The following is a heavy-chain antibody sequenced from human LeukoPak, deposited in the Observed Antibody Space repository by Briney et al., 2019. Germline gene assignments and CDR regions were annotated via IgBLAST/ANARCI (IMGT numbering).Heavy chain of an antibody. CDR2: IYYSGST. J-gene: IGHJ3*02. V-gene: IGHV4-39*07. D-gene: IGHD4-17*01. Sequence: SETLSLTCTVSGGSISSSSYYWGWIRQPPGKGLEWIGSIYYSGSTYYNPSLKSRVTISVDTSKNQFSLKLSSVTAADTAVYYCARTTPRDDYGDYAGDAFDIWGQGTMVTVSS. CDR1: GGSISSSSYY. CDR3: ARTTPRDDYGDYAGDAFDI.